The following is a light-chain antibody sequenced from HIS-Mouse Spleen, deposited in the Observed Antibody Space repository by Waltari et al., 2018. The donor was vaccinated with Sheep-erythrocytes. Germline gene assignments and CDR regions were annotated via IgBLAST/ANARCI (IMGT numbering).Light chain of an antibody. CDR3: QQRSNWYT. V-gene: IGKV3-11*01. CDR2: DAS. J-gene: IGKJ2*01. Sequence: EIVLTQSPATLSLSPGERATLSCRASQSVSSYLAWYQQKPRQAPRLLIYDASNRATGSPARFSGSGSGTDFTFTSSSLEPEDFAVYYCQQRSNWYTFGQGTKLEIK. CDR1: QSVSSY.